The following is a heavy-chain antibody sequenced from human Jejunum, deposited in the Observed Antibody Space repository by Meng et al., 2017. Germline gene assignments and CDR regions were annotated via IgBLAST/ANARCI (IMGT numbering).Heavy chain of an antibody. J-gene: IGHJ4*02. V-gene: IGHV3-23*01. D-gene: IGHD1-14*01. Sequence: GESLKISCAASGFTFNIYGMGWVRQAPGKRLEWVSAINGTGVNTYYADSVKGRFTISRDNSMNTLYLQMNSLRVEDTAIYYCAKERGPRRPFDYWGQGTRVTCSS. CDR1: GFTFNIYG. CDR2: INGTGVNT. CDR3: AKERGPRRPFDY.